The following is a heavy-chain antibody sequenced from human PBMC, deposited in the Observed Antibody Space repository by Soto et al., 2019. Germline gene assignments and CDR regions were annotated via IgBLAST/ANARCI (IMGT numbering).Heavy chain of an antibody. CDR2: IFYSGST. J-gene: IGHJ3*01. V-gene: IGHV4-59*08. CDR1: GGSISSYY. Sequence: QVQLQESGPGLVKPSETLSLTCTVSGGSISSYYWSWIRQPPGKGLEWIGYIFYSGSTNYNPSLKSRVTISVDTSKNQFSLKLSSVTAADTAVYYCARLYGLDAFDFWGQGTMATVSS. CDR3: ARLYGLDAFDF. D-gene: IGHD3-16*02.